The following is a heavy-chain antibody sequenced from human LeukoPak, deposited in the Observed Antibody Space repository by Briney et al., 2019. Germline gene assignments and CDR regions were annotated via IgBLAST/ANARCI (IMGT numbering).Heavy chain of an antibody. V-gene: IGHV4-30-2*01. CDR3: ARGDYGDYVFDY. CDR1: GGSISSGGYS. CDR2: IYHSGST. Sequence: SETLSLTCAVSGGSISSGGYSWSWIRQPPGKGLEWIGYIYHSGSTYYNPSLKSRVTISVDRSKNQFSLKLSSVTAADTAVYYCARGDYGDYVFDYWGQGTLVTVSS. D-gene: IGHD4-17*01. J-gene: IGHJ4*02.